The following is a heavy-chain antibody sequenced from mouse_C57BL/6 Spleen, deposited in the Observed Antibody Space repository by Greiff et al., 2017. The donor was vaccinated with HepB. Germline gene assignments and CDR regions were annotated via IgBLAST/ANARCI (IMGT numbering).Heavy chain of an antibody. CDR2: ISSGGSYT. J-gene: IGHJ4*01. Sequence: EVKLVESGGDLVKPGGSLKLSCAASGFTFSSYGMSWVRQTPDKRLEWVATISSGGSYTYYPDSVKGRFTISRDNAKNTLYLQMSSLKSEDTAMYDGARQDLAGGNYPYYAMDYWGQGTSVTVSS. D-gene: IGHD1-1*02. CDR1: GFTFSSYG. CDR3: ARQDLAGGNYPYYAMDY. V-gene: IGHV5-6*01.